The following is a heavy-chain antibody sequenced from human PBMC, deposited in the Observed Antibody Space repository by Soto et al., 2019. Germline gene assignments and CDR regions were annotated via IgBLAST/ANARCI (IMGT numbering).Heavy chain of an antibody. D-gene: IGHD2-2*01. CDR2: ISYDGSNK. V-gene: IGHV3-30*14. CDR1: GFTFSSYA. CDR3: ARFCISTSCYASFDY. J-gene: IGHJ4*02. Sequence: QVQLVESGGCVVQPGRSLRLSCAASGFTFSSYAMHWVRQAPGTGLECVAVISYDGSNKYYADSVKGRFTISRDNSQNTLNLQMNSLIAEDTAVYYCARFCISTSCYASFDYWGKGTLVTVSS.